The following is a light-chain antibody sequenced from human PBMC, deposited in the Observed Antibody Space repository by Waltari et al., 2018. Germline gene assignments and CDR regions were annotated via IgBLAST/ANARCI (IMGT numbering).Light chain of an antibody. CDR3: QQGYTAPLT. CDR2: GAS. V-gene: IGKV1-39*01. J-gene: IGKJ4*01. Sequence: DIQLTQSPSPLSASQGDRVTITCRASQNIRSYLNWYQQSPGKAPNLLIYGASSLQSGIPSRFSGSGYGTDFTLTISSLQPEDFTTYYCQQGYTAPLTFGGGTKLEIK. CDR1: QNIRSY.